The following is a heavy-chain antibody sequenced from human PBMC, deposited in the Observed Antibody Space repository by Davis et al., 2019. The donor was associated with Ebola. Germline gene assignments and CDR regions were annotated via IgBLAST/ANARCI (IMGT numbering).Heavy chain of an antibody. CDR3: ARGYYGDRFDY. D-gene: IGHD4-17*01. Sequence: SETLSLTCTVSGGSVSSGSYYWSWIRQPPEKGLEWVGYIYYSGSTNCNPSLKSRVTISVDTSKNQFSLKLSSVTAADTAVYYCARGYYGDRFDYWGQGTLVTVSS. CDR1: GGSVSSGSYY. J-gene: IGHJ4*02. CDR2: IYYSGST. V-gene: IGHV4-61*01.